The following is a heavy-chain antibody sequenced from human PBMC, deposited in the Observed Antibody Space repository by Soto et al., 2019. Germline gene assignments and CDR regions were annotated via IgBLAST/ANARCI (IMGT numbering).Heavy chain of an antibody. CDR3: ARQEGSSSDFYYYGMDV. V-gene: IGHV5-10-1*01. J-gene: IGHJ6*02. CDR2: IDPSDSYS. D-gene: IGHD6-6*01. Sequence: GESLKISCKGSGYSFTSYWITWVRQMPGKGLEWMGKIDPSDSYSTYSPSLQGHVTISADKSISTAYLQWSSLKASDTAMYYCARQEGSSSDFYYYGMDVWGQGTTVTVYS. CDR1: GYSFTSYW.